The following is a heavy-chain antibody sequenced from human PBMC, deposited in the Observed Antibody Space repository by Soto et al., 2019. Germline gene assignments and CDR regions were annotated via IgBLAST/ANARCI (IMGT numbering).Heavy chain of an antibody. Sequence: PSETLSLTCTVSGGSITGKYWSWIRQPAGKGLEWIGRIYSSGSTNYNPSLKRRVTMSEDTSKNQFSLRLTSVTAADTAMYYCARETYCSSGSCYVADYWGQGTLVTVSS. J-gene: IGHJ4*02. D-gene: IGHD2-2*01. CDR3: ARETYCSSGSCYVADY. CDR2: IYSSGST. V-gene: IGHV4-4*07. CDR1: GGSITGKY.